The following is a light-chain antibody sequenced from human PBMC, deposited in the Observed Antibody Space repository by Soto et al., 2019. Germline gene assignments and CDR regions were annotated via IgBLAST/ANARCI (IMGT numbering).Light chain of an antibody. CDR2: RNN. V-gene: IGLV1-47*01. J-gene: IGLJ2*01. CDR3: AAWDDSLSGFVV. CDR1: SSNIGSNY. Sequence: QSVLTQPPAASGTPGQRGTISCYGSSSNIGSNYVYWYQQLPGTAPKLLIYRNNQRPSGVPDRVSGSKSGTSAALAISGLRSEDEADYYCAAWDDSLSGFVVFGGGTTLTVL.